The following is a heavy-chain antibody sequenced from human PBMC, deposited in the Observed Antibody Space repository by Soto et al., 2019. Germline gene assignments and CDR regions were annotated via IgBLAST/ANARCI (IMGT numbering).Heavy chain of an antibody. Sequence: QVQLVESGGGVVQPGRSLRLSCAASGFTFSSYGMHWVRQAPGKGLEWVAVISYDGSNKYYADSVKGRFTISRDNSKNTLYLQMNSLRAEDTAVYYCAKGRGWLRLRDYWGQGTLVTVSS. CDR3: AKGRGWLRLRDY. V-gene: IGHV3-30*18. J-gene: IGHJ4*02. CDR1: GFTFSSYG. CDR2: ISYDGSNK. D-gene: IGHD5-12*01.